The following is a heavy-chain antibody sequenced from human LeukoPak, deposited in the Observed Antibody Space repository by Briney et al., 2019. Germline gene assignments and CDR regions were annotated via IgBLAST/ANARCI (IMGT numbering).Heavy chain of an antibody. Sequence: SETLSLTCTVSGGSISSGSYYWSWIRQPPGKGLEWIGYIYYSGSTNYNPSLKSRVTISVDTSKNQFSLKLSSVTAADTAVYYCARVESSWLEAYYFDYWGQGTLVTVSS. CDR1: GGSISSGSYY. V-gene: IGHV4-61*01. CDR3: ARVESSWLEAYYFDY. J-gene: IGHJ4*02. D-gene: IGHD2-2*01. CDR2: IYYSGST.